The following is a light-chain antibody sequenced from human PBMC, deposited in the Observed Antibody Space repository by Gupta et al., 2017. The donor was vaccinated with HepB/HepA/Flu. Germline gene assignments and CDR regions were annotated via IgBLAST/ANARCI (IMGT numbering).Light chain of an antibody. CDR2: GAS. V-gene: IGKV3-15*01. CDR1: QSVRIN. Sequence: EIVMTQSPATLSVSAGERATLSCRASQSVRINLAWYQQIPGQPPRLLIYGASTRASGIPDRFSGSGSGTEFTLTISSLQSEDFAVYYCQQYYDWSPLSFGGGTKVAIK. J-gene: IGKJ4*01. CDR3: QQYYDWSPLS.